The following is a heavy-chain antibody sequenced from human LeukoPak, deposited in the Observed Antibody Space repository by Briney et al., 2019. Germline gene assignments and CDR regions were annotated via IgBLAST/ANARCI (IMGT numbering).Heavy chain of an antibody. V-gene: IGHV3-23*01. CDR2: ISGSGDNT. J-gene: IGHJ4*02. D-gene: IGHD3-22*01. CDR1: GFTFSSYA. Sequence: GGSLRLSCEVSGFTFSSYAMSWVRQAPGKGLEWVSAISGSGDNTYYADSVKGRFTISRDNSRNTLYLQLNSLRADDTAVYYCAKDLSHRDYFDSSGSYPGYFDYWGQGTLVTVSS. CDR3: AKDLSHRDYFDSSGSYPGYFDY.